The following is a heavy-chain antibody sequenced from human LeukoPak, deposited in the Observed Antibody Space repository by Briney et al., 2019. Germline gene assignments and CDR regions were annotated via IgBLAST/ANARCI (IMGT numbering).Heavy chain of an antibody. Sequence: GASVKVSCKASGYTFTGYYMHWVRQAPGQELEWMGRINPNSGGTNYAQKFQGRVTMTRDTSISTAYMELSRLRSDDTAVYYCARVGVPAASYYYYYMDVWGKGTTVTVSS. D-gene: IGHD2-2*01. J-gene: IGHJ6*03. CDR1: GYTFTGYY. CDR2: INPNSGGT. CDR3: ARVGVPAASYYYYYMDV. V-gene: IGHV1-2*06.